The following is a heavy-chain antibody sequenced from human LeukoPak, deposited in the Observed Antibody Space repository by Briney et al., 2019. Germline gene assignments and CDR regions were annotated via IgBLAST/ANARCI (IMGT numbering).Heavy chain of an antibody. D-gene: IGHD1-26*01. Sequence: GGSLRLSCAASGFTFSSYAMSWVRQAPGKGLEWVSAISGSGGSTYYADSVKGRFTISRDNSKNTLYLQMNSLRAEDTAVYYRAKHTWGSYYYYYMDVWGKGTTVTVSS. CDR2: ISGSGGST. CDR3: AKHTWGSYYYYYMDV. J-gene: IGHJ6*03. V-gene: IGHV3-23*01. CDR1: GFTFSSYA.